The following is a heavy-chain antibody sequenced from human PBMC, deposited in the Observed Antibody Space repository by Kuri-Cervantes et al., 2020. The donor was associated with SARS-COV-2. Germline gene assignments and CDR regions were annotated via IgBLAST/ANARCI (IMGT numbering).Heavy chain of an antibody. D-gene: IGHD3-22*01. J-gene: IGHJ5*02. CDR1: GFTFSSYG. Sequence: GESLKIFCAASGFTFSSYGMHWVRQAPGKGLEWVAVIWYDGSNKYYADPVKGRFTISRDNSKNTLYLQMNSLRAEDTAVYYCARDRLQGYYDSSGSLGFDPWGQGTRVTVSS. CDR3: ARDRLQGYYDSSGSLGFDP. CDR2: IWYDGSNK. V-gene: IGHV3-33*01.